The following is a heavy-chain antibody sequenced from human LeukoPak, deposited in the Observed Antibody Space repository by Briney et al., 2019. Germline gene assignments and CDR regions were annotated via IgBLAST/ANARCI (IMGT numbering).Heavy chain of an antibody. D-gene: IGHD6-13*01. CDR3: ARVGSSWYYFDY. V-gene: IGHV4-34*01. J-gene: IGHJ4*02. Sequence: PSETLSLTCAVYGGSFSGYYWSWIRQPPGKGLEWIGEINHSGSTNYNPSLKSRVTISVDTSKNQFSLKLSSVTAADTAVYYCARVGSSWYYFDYWGQGTLVTVSS. CDR1: GGSFSGYY. CDR2: INHSGST.